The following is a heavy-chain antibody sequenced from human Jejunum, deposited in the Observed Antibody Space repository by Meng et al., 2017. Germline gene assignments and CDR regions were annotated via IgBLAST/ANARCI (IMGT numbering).Heavy chain of an antibody. CDR1: GGYINKENW. CDR2: IYNGGNT. J-gene: IGHJ1*01. D-gene: IGHD2-2*01. Sequence: QVQLQESGPGLVKPSGTLSLTCAVSGGYINKENWWSWVRQSPERGLEWIGEIYNGGNTNYNPSLNRRVTMSVDESTNQMSLKLTSVTAADTAVYYCVRGEFAMLARFGFWGQGILVTVSS. CDR3: VRGEFAMLARFGF. V-gene: IGHV4-4*02.